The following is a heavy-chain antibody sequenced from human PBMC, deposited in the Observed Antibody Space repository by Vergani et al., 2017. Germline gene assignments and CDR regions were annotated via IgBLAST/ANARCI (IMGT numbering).Heavy chain of an antibody. CDR3: AKERLPYQLLCIWFDP. J-gene: IGHJ5*02. Sequence: QVQLVESGGGVVQPGRSLRLSCAASGFTFSSYGMHWVRQAPGKGLEWVAVISYDGSYKYYADSVKGRFTISRDNSKNTLYLQMNSLRAEDTAVYYCAKERLPYQLLCIWFDPWGQGSLVTVSS. D-gene: IGHD2-2*01. V-gene: IGHV3-30*18. CDR2: ISYDGSYK. CDR1: GFTFSSYG.